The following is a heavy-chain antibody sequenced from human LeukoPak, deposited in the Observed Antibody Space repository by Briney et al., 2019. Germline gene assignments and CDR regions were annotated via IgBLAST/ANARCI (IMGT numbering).Heavy chain of an antibody. Sequence: ASVKVSCKASGYTFTSYGISWVRLAPGQGLEWMGWISAYNGNTNYAQKLQGRVTMTTDTSTSTAYMGLRSLRSDDTAVYYCARDFDIVATFPFDYWGQGTLVTVSS. CDR1: GYTFTSYG. V-gene: IGHV1-18*01. CDR2: ISAYNGNT. J-gene: IGHJ4*02. CDR3: ARDFDIVATFPFDY. D-gene: IGHD5-12*01.